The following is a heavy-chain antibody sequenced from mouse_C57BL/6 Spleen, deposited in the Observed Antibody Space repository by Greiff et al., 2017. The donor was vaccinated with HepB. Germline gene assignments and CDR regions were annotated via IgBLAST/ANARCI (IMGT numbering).Heavy chain of an antibody. CDR3: ALLGDLGY. CDR1: GYTFTSYW. Sequence: QVQLKQPGAELVMPGASVKLSCKASGYTFTSYWMHWVKQRPGQGLEWIGEIDPSDSYTNYNQKFKGKSTLTVDKSSSTAYMQLSSLTSEDSAVYYCALLGDLGYWGQGTTLTVSS. D-gene: IGHD2-1*01. J-gene: IGHJ2*01. V-gene: IGHV1-69*01. CDR2: IDPSDSYT.